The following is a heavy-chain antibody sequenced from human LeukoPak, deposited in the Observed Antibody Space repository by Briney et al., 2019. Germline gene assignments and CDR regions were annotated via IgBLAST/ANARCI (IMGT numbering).Heavy chain of an antibody. J-gene: IGHJ4*02. Sequence: SETLSLICTVSGGSISSSSYYWGWIRQPPGKGLEWTGSIYYSGSTSYNPSLKSRVTISIDTSKNQFSLKVTSVTAADTAVYYCARGVGATNFDYWGQGTLVTVSS. V-gene: IGHV4-39*01. CDR2: IYYSGST. D-gene: IGHD1-26*01. CDR1: GGSISSSSYY. CDR3: ARGVGATNFDY.